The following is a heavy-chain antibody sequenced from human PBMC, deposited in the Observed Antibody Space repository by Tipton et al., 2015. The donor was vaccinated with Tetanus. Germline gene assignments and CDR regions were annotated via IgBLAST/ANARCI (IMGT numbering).Heavy chain of an antibody. CDR1: GVSISGGYY. Sequence: LRLSCTVSGVSISGGYYWSWIRQHPGKGLEWIGDIYNSGSTYYNPSLKSRVTISVDTSKNQFSLKLNSVTAADTAVYYCARDQARGARGWNYFDYWGQGSLVTVSS. CDR2: IYNSGST. V-gene: IGHV4-31*02. CDR3: ARDQARGARGWNYFDY. D-gene: IGHD1-26*01. J-gene: IGHJ4*02.